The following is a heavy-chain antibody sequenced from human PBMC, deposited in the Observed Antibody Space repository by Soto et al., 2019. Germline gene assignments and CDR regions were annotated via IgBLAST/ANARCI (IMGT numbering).Heavy chain of an antibody. CDR1: GFTFSSYG. V-gene: IGHV3-30*18. CDR3: AKPLGYSYGAGADTSTYYYYYGMDV. Sequence: GGSLRLSCAASGFTFSSYGMHWVRQAPGKGLEWVAVISYDGSNKYYADSVKGRFTISRDNSKNTLYLQMNSLRAEDTAVYYCAKPLGYSYGAGADTSTYYYYYGMDVWGQGTTVTVSS. D-gene: IGHD5-18*01. J-gene: IGHJ6*02. CDR2: ISYDGSNK.